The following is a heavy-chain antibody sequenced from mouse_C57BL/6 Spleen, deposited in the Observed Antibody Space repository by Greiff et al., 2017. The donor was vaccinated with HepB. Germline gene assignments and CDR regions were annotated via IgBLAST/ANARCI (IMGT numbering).Heavy chain of an antibody. CDR1: GFNIKDDY. V-gene: IGHV14-4*01. CDR3: TTPYDYDGAYFDY. J-gene: IGHJ2*01. Sequence: VQLQQSGAELVRPGASVKLSCTASGFNIKDDYMHWVKQRPEQGLEWIGWIDPENGDTEYASKFQGQATITADTSSNTAYLQLSSLTSEDTAVYYCTTPYDYDGAYFDYWGQGTTLTVSS. CDR2: IDPENGDT. D-gene: IGHD2-4*01.